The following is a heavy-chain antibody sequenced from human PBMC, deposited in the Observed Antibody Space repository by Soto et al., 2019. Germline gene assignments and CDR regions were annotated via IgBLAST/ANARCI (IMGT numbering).Heavy chain of an antibody. Sequence: GGSLRLSCAASGFTFSNAWMSWVRQAPGKGLEWVGRIKSKTDGGTTDYAAPVKGRFTISRDDSKNTLYLQMNSLKTEDTAVYYCAKVKETFGGVIAHFDYWGQGTLVTVSS. CDR2: IKSKTDGGTT. CDR1: GFTFSNAW. D-gene: IGHD3-16*02. V-gene: IGHV3-15*01. J-gene: IGHJ4*02. CDR3: AKVKETFGGVIAHFDY.